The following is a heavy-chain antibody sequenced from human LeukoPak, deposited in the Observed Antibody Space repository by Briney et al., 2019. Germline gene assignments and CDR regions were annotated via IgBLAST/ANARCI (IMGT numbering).Heavy chain of an antibody. CDR2: IWYDGSGK. V-gene: IGHV3-33*01. Sequence: PGKSLRLSCAASGFTFRNHGMHWVRQAPGKGLEWVAVIWYDGSGKYYGDSVKGRFTISRDNSKNTLFLQMNSLTAEDTALYYCARDIASRRLDYWGQGTLVSVSS. D-gene: IGHD6-6*01. CDR1: GFTFRNHG. J-gene: IGHJ4*02. CDR3: ARDIASRRLDY.